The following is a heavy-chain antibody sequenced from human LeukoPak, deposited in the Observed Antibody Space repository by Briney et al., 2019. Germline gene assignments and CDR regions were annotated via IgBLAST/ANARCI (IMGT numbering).Heavy chain of an antibody. Sequence: GGSLRLSCAASGFTFSSYAMSWVRQAPGKGLEWVSAISGSGGSTYYADSVKGRFTISRDNSKNTLYLQMNSLRAEDTAVYYRAEGPIAVAGTWAYYFDYWGQGTLVTVSS. V-gene: IGHV3-23*01. D-gene: IGHD6-19*01. CDR1: GFTFSSYA. CDR3: AEGPIAVAGTWAYYFDY. J-gene: IGHJ4*02. CDR2: ISGSGGST.